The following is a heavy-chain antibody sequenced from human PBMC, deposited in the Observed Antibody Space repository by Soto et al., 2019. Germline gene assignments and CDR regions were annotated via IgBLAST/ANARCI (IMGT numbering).Heavy chain of an antibody. CDR1: GVSINNDVFY. CDR2: IYYSGST. V-gene: IGHV4-31*03. Sequence: SETLSLTCTVSGVSINNDVFYWTWIRQLPGKGLEWIGYIYYSGSTFYNPSLKSRATISIDTSKNQFSLNLSSVSAEDTAVYYCARGPSYYDSSGYPYGMDVWGQGTTVTVSS. J-gene: IGHJ6*02. D-gene: IGHD3-22*01. CDR3: ARGPSYYDSSGYPYGMDV.